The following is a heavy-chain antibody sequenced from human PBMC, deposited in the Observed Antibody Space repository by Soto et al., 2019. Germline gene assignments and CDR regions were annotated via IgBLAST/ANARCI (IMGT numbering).Heavy chain of an antibody. CDR3: GPDTLDY. CDR2: IRYDGSNK. V-gene: IGHV3-33*01. J-gene: IGHJ4*02. CDR1: GFMFSSHG. Sequence: QVQLVESGGGVVQPGRSLRLSCAASGFMFSSHGMHWIRQAPGKGLEWVAVIRYDGSNKYYADSVKGRFIISRDNSKNTLYLQMNSLRVEDTAVYYCGPDTLDYWGQGTLVTVSS.